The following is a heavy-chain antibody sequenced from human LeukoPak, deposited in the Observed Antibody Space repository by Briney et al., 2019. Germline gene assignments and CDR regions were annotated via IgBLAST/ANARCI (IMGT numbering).Heavy chain of an antibody. D-gene: IGHD2-2*01. V-gene: IGHV3-48*01. J-gene: IGHJ4*02. CDR3: ARAPLQLPVDY. Sequence: GGSLRLSCAASGFTFSSYSMNWVRQAPGKGLEWVPFMSRDSNTIYYADSVKGRFTIARDNAKNSLYLQMNSLRAEDTAVYYCARAPLQLPVDYWGQGTLVTVSS. CDR2: MSRDSNTI. CDR1: GFTFSSYS.